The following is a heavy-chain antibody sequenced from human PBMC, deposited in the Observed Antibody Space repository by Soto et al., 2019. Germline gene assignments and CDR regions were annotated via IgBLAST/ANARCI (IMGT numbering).Heavy chain of an antibody. CDR1: GGTFSSYS. J-gene: IGHJ4*02. Sequence: QVQLVQSGAEVKKPGSSVKVSCKASGGTFSSYSINWVRQAPGQGLEWMGEIIPIFGTANYAQKFQGSVTITADESTTTAYMELSSLRSEDTAVYYCARDGGRHSGGIDHWGQGTLVTVSS. CDR3: ARDGGRHSGGIDH. CDR2: IIPIFGTA. D-gene: IGHD1-26*01. V-gene: IGHV1-69*01.